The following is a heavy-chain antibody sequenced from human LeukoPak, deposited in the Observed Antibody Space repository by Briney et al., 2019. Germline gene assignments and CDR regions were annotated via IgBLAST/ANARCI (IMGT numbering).Heavy chain of an antibody. CDR1: GFTFSSYA. CDR2: ISYDGSNK. Sequence: PGGSLRLSCAASGFTFSSYAMHWVRQAPGKGLEWVAVISYDGSNKYYADSVKGRFTISRDNSKNTLYLQMNSLRAEDTAVYYCARAPRTPDFDYWGQGTLVTVSS. J-gene: IGHJ4*02. CDR3: ARAPRTPDFDY. V-gene: IGHV3-30-3*01.